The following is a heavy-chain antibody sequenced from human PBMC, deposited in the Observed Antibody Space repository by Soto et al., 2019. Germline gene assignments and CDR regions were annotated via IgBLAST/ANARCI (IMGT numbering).Heavy chain of an antibody. CDR1: GFSLSNAGLG. CDR3: ASTYSTSWYWFDP. Sequence: QVTVKESGPVLVKPTETLTLTCTVSGFSLSNAGLGVSWIRQPPGKALEWLAHIFSNNEKSSSTSLNSRLTISKDTYKSKVVLTMTNMDPGDTATYYCASTYSTSWYWFDPWGQGTLVTVSS. J-gene: IGHJ5*02. V-gene: IGHV2-26*04. CDR2: IFSNNEK. D-gene: IGHD6-13*01.